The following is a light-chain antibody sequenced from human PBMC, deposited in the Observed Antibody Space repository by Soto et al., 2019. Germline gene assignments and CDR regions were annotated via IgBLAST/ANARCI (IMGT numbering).Light chain of an antibody. CDR1: QSVSSH. J-gene: IGKJ4*01. V-gene: IGKV3-11*01. Sequence: DIVLTQSPATLSLSPGERATLSCRASQSVSSHLAWYQQKPGQAPRILIFDASNRATGIPARFSGSGSGTDFTLTISSLEPEDFAVYFCQQRTNWLLTFGGGTKVEIK. CDR2: DAS. CDR3: QQRTNWLLT.